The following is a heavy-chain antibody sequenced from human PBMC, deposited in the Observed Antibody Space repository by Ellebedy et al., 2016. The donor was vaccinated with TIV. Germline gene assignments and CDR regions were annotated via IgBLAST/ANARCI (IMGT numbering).Heavy chain of an antibody. Sequence: GGSLRLSCAASGFTFSDHYMDWVRQAPGEGLEWVGRIREKVNSYTTEYAASVKGRFTISRDDSTNSLYLQMNSLKTEDTAVYYCARGSGGSGYVTFDYWGQGTLVTVSS. V-gene: IGHV3-72*01. CDR1: GFTFSDHY. D-gene: IGHD6-19*01. J-gene: IGHJ4*02. CDR2: IREKVNSYTT. CDR3: ARGSGGSGYVTFDY.